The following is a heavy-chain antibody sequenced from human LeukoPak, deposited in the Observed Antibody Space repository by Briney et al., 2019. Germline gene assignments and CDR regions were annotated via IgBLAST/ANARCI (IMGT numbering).Heavy chain of an antibody. Sequence: SETLSLTCTVSGGSISSSYWSWIRQPAGKGLEWIGRINTSGSTNYNPSLKSRISISIDKSKNQFSLKLSSVTAADTAVYYCARAQDTAMVSFDYCGQGTLVTVSS. D-gene: IGHD5-18*01. V-gene: IGHV4-4*07. CDR2: INTSGST. J-gene: IGHJ4*02. CDR3: ARAQDTAMVSFDY. CDR1: GGSISSSY.